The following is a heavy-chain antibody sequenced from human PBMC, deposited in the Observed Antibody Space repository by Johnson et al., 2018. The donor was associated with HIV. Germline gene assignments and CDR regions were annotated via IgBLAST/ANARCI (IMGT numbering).Heavy chain of an antibody. Sequence: QVQLVESGGGVERPGESLRLSCVGSGFMFDDYAMSWVRQVPGKGLEWVAVISYDGSNKYYADSVKGRFTISRANSKNTLYLQMKSLRAEDTAVYYCARGDREIWFGGVIAPGAFDIWGQGTMVTVSS. V-gene: IGHV3-30*04. CDR2: ISYDGSNK. CDR3: ARGDREIWFGGVIAPGAFDI. D-gene: IGHD3-16*02. CDR1: GFMFDDYA. J-gene: IGHJ3*02.